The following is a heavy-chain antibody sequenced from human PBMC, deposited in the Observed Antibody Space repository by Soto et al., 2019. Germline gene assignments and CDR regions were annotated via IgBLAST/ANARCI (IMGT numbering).Heavy chain of an antibody. V-gene: IGHV6-1*01. CDR2: TYYRSIWQT. CDR3: ARLVGNSWLDH. CDR1: GDSVSSNDAV. Sequence: QVQLQQSGPGLVKPSQTLSLTCAISGDSVSSNDAVWNWIRQSPSRGLEWLGRTYYRSIWQTEYXVXXXXRXTXXXDXSXXXXXXQLNSVTPEXXAXYYCARLVGNSWLDHWGQGTLVTVSA. D-gene: IGHD6-6*01. J-gene: IGHJ5*02.